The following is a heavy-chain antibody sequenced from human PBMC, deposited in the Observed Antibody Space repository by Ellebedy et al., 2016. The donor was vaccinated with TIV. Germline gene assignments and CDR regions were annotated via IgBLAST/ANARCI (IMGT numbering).Heavy chain of an antibody. Sequence: GESLKISCAASGFTFSSYSMNWVRQAPGKGLEWVSYISSSSSTIYYADSVKGRFTISRDNAKNSLYLQMNSLRDEDTAVYYCARDLYSGYDQLTYYYYYGMDVWGQGTTVTVSS. J-gene: IGHJ6*02. CDR2: ISSSSSTI. D-gene: IGHD5-12*01. CDR1: GFTFSSYS. V-gene: IGHV3-48*02. CDR3: ARDLYSGYDQLTYYYYYGMDV.